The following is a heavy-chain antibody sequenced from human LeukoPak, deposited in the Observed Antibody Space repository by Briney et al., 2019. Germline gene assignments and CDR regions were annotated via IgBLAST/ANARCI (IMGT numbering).Heavy chain of an antibody. V-gene: IGHV4-59*01. CDR1: GGSISSYY. J-gene: IGHJ4*02. D-gene: IGHD1-26*01. CDR3: ARVAVGAYFDY. CDR2: IYYGGST. Sequence: PETLSLTCTVSGGSISSYYWSWIRQPPGKGLEWIGYIYYGGSTNYNPSLKSRVTISVDTSKNQFSLKLSSVTAADTAVYYCARVAVGAYFDYWGQGTLVTVSS.